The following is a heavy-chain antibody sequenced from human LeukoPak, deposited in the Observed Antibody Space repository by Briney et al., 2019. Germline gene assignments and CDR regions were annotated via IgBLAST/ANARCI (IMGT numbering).Heavy chain of an antibody. CDR3: AHRGSYYLFDY. CDR2: VYWDDDK. D-gene: IGHD1-26*01. J-gene: IGHJ4*02. V-gene: IGHV2-5*02. Sequence: SGPTLVKPTQTLTLTCTFTGFSLSTSGVGVGWIRQSPGKALEWLALVYWDDDKRYSPSLKSRPTITKDTSRNRVFLTMTNMDPVDTATYYCAHRGSYYLFDYWGQGTLVTVSS. CDR1: GFSLSTSGVG.